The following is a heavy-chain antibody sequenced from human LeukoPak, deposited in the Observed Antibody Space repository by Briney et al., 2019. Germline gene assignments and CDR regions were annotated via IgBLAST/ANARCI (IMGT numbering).Heavy chain of an antibody. CDR2: ISSSSSTI. CDR3: ARSYSNYDLWVFFFDY. J-gene: IGHJ4*02. CDR1: GFTFSSYS. Sequence: GGSLRLSCAASGFTFSSYSMNWVRQAPGKGLEWVSYISSSSSTIYYADSVKGRFTISRDNAKNSLYLQMNSPRDEDTAVYYCARSYSNYDLWVFFFDYWGQGTLVTVSS. V-gene: IGHV3-48*02. D-gene: IGHD4-11*01.